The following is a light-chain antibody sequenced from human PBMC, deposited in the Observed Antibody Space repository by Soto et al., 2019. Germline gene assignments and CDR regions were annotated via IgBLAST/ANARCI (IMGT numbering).Light chain of an antibody. CDR2: GAS. Sequence: EIVMTQSPATLSVSPGERATLSCRASQSVSSNLAWYQQKPGQAPRLLIYGASTRATGIPARFRGSGSETEFTLTISSLQSEDLAVYFWQQYSNWPPLTFGGGTKVEI. CDR3: QQYSNWPPLT. J-gene: IGKJ4*01. CDR1: QSVSSN. V-gene: IGKV3-15*01.